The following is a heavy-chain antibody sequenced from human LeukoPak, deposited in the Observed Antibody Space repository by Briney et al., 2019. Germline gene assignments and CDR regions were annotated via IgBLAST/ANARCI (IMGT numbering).Heavy chain of an antibody. CDR2: ISWDGGST. V-gene: IGHV3-43D*03. CDR3: ARGGAYCSGASCYTLDS. J-gene: IGHJ4*02. D-gene: IGHD2-2*02. Sequence: GGSLTLSCAASGFTSDDYAMHWVRQAPGKGLEWVSLISWDGGSTNQADSVKGRFTISRDNSKDSLFLQMNSLRAEDTALYYCARGGAYCSGASCYTLDSWGQGTLVTVSS. CDR1: GFTSDDYA.